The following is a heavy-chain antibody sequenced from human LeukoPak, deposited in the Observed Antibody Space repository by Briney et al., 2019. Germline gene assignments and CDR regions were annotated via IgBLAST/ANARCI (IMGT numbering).Heavy chain of an antibody. J-gene: IGHJ4*02. CDR2: INRSRST. Sequence: PSETLSLTCAVYGGSFSGYYWSWIRQPPGKGLEWIGEINRSRSTNYNPSLKSRVTISVDTSKNHFSLKLSSVTAADTAVYYCARGDSSGYYYADWGQGTLVTVSS. D-gene: IGHD3-22*01. CDR1: GGSFSGYY. CDR3: ARGDSSGYYYAD. V-gene: IGHV4-34*01.